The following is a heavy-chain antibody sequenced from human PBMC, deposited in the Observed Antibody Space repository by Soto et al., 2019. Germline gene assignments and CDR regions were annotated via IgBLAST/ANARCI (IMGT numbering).Heavy chain of an antibody. CDR2: IHPGDSDT. D-gene: IGHD5-18*01. CDR1: GYSFTTYW. Sequence: GESLKISCKASGYSFTTYWIGWVRQMPGKGLEWMAIIHPGDSDTRYSPSLQGRVTISADKSISTAYLQWSSLKASDTAMYYCARQGGYSPPHYFDYWGQGTLVTVSS. CDR3: ARQGGYSPPHYFDY. V-gene: IGHV5-51*01. J-gene: IGHJ4*02.